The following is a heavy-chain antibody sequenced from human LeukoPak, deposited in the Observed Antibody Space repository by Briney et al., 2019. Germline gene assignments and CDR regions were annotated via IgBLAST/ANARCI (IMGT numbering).Heavy chain of an antibody. D-gene: IGHD1-1*01. CDR3: TRDRGAYNLYDY. CDR2: IRSKAYGETA. J-gene: IGHJ4*02. Sequence: GGSLRLSCTASGFTFGGYAMSWIRQAPGKGLEWVGFIRSKAYGETADYAASVKGRFTISRDDSKAIAYLQMNSLKTEDTAVYHCTRDRGAYNLYDYWGQGTLVTVSS. V-gene: IGHV3-49*03. CDR1: GFTFGGYA.